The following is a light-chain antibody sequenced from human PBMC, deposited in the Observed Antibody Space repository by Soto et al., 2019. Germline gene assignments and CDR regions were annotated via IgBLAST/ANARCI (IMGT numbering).Light chain of an antibody. CDR2: EGS. Sequence: QSALTQPASVSGSPGQSITISCTGTSSDVGRYNLVSWYQQHPGKAPKLMIYEGSKRPSGVSNRFSGSKSGNTASLTISGLQAEDEADSYCCSYAGSSTLRVFGTGTKLTVL. J-gene: IGLJ1*01. V-gene: IGLV2-23*01. CDR1: SSDVGRYNL. CDR3: CSYAGSSTLRV.